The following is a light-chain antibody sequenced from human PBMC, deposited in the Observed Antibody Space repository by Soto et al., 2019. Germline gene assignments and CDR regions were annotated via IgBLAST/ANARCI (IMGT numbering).Light chain of an antibody. CDR3: CSFAGSYTFWV. J-gene: IGLJ3*02. V-gene: IGLV2-11*01. CDR1: SSDVGDYNY. Sequence: QSALTQPRSVSGSPGRSVPFSCPGTSSDVGDYNYVSWYQQYPGKAPKLVIYDVSKRPSGVPDRFSGSKSGNTASLTISGLQAEDEADYYCCSFAGSYTFWVFGGGTQLTVL. CDR2: DVS.